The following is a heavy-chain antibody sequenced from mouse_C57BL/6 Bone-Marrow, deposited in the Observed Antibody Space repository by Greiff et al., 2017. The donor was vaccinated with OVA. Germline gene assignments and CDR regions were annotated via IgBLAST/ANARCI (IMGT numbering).Heavy chain of an antibody. Sequence: EVQRVESGGDLVKPGGSLKLSCAASGFTFSSYGMSWVRQTPDNRLEWVATISSGGSYTYYPDSVKGRFTISRDNAKNTLYLQMSRLQSEDTAMYYCARRDYYGSSSLFDYWGQGTTLTGSS. CDR3: ARRDYYGSSSLFDY. D-gene: IGHD1-1*01. J-gene: IGHJ2*01. CDR1: GFTFSSYG. V-gene: IGHV5-6*01. CDR2: ISSGGSYT.